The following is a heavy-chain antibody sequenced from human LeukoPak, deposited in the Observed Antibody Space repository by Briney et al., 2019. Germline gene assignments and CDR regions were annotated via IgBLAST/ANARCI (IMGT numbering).Heavy chain of an antibody. CDR1: GYTFTGYY. D-gene: IGHD5-24*01. CDR3: ARDGDGYNYGSLFDY. J-gene: IGHJ4*02. V-gene: IGHV1-2*03. Sequence: EASVKVSCKASGYTFTGYYMHWVPQAPGQGLEWMGWINPNSGGTNYAQKFQGRVTMTRDTSISTAYMELSRLRSDDTAVYYCARDGDGYNYGSLFDYWGQGTLVTVSS. CDR2: INPNSGGT.